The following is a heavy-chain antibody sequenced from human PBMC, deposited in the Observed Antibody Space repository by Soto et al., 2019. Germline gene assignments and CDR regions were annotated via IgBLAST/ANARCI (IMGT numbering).Heavy chain of an antibody. CDR1: GYTFTSYG. J-gene: IGHJ1*01. CDR3: ARDRGLRYSAEHFQH. V-gene: IGHV1-18*04. CDR2: ISAYNGNT. Sequence: ASVKVSCKASGYTFTSYGISWVRQAPGQGLEWMGWISAYNGNTNYAQKLQGRVTMTTDTSTSTAYMELRSLRSDDTAVYYCARDRGLRYSAEHFQHWGQGTLVTVSS. D-gene: IGHD5-12*01.